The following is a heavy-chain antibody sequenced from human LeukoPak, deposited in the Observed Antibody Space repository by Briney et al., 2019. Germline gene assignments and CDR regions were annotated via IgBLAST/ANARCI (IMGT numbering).Heavy chain of an antibody. D-gene: IGHD6-6*01. J-gene: IGHJ6*03. CDR3: AKDGLDSSSLVSRYYYYYMDV. V-gene: IGHV3-30*18. CDR1: GFTFSSYG. Sequence: GGSLRLSCAASGFTFSSYGMHWVRQAPGKGLEWVAVISYDGSNKYYADSVKGRFTISRDNSKNTLYLQMNSLRAEDTAVYYCAKDGLDSSSLVSRYYYYYMDVWGKGTTVTVSS. CDR2: ISYDGSNK.